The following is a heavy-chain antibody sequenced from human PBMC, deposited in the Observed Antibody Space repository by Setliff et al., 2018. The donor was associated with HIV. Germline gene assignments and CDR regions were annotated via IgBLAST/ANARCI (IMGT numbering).Heavy chain of an antibody. CDR3: AKDRRGVYNFDY. J-gene: IGHJ4*02. CDR1: GGSFSGY. V-gene: IGHV4-34*01. Sequence: SETLSLTCAVYGGSFSGYWSWIRQSPGKGLEWLGEINHSGNTHYDPSLKRRVTISIDNSKNTLYLQMNSLRVEDTAVYHCAKDRRGVYNFDYWGQGTQVTVSS. D-gene: IGHD3-10*01. CDR2: INHSGNT.